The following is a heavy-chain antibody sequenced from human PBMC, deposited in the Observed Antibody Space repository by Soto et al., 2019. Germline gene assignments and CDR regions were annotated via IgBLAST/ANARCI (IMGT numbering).Heavy chain of an antibody. V-gene: IGHV1-69*12. D-gene: IGHD2-2*01. CDR3: ARHDCISTSCYYYYYYSMDV. CDR1: GGTFSSYA. J-gene: IGHJ6*02. CDR2: IIPIFDTA. Sequence: QVQLVQSGAEVKKPGSSVKVSCKTSGGTFSSYAISWVRQAPGQGLEWMGGIIPIFDTANYAQKFQGRVKITADESTSTAYMELSSLRSEETAVYYCARHDCISTSCYYYYYYSMDVWGQGTTVTVSS.